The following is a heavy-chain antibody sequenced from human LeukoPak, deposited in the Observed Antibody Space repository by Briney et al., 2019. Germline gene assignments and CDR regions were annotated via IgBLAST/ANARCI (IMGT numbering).Heavy chain of an antibody. V-gene: IGHV3-66*01. J-gene: IGHJ4*02. D-gene: IGHD3-10*01. CDR1: GFTVSSNY. CDR2: IYSGGST. Sequence: GGFLRLSCAASGFTVSSNYMSWVRQAPGKGLEWVSVIYSGGSTYYADSVRGRFTISRDNSKNTLYLQMNSLRAEDTAVYYCAREDRSGSYPDYWGQGTLVTVSS. CDR3: AREDRSGSYPDY.